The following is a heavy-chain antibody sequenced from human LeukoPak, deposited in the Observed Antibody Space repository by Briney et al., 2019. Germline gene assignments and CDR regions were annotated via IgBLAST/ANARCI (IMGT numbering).Heavy chain of an antibody. CDR2: IKQDGSEK. Sequence: PGGSLRLSCAAFTFSSYWMSWVRQAPGKGLEWVANIKQDGSEKYCVDSVKGRFTISRDNAKNSLYLQMNSLRAEDTAMYYCARDHFGHFDYWGQGTLVTVSS. CDR1: FTFSSYW. D-gene: IGHD3-10*01. J-gene: IGHJ4*02. CDR3: ARDHFGHFDY. V-gene: IGHV3-7*01.